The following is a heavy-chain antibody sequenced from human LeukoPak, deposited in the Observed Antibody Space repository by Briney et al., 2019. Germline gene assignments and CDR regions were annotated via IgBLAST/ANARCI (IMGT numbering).Heavy chain of an antibody. CDR2: IYYSGST. CDR1: GGSISSGDYY. V-gene: IGHV4-30-4*01. D-gene: IGHD3-10*01. CDR3: ARGVVRGVISAFDY. Sequence: PSQTLSLTCTVSGGSISSGDYYWSWIRQPPGKGLEWIGYIYYSGSTYCNPSLKSRVTISVDTSKNQFSLKLSSVTAADTAVYYCARGVVRGVISAFDYWGQGTLVTVSS. J-gene: IGHJ4*02.